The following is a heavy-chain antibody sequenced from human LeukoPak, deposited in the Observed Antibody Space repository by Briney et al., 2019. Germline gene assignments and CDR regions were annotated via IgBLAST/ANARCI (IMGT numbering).Heavy chain of an antibody. V-gene: IGHV3-15*04. CDR1: GGSFSGYY. CDR3: TTGIRGD. J-gene: IGHJ4*02. Sequence: ETLSLTCAVYGGSFSGYYWSWIRQPPGKGLEWVGRIASKTDGGTTDYAAPVKGRFTISRDDSKNTLFLQMNSLKTEDTAVYYCTTGIRGDCGQGTLVTVSS. CDR2: IASKTDGGTT.